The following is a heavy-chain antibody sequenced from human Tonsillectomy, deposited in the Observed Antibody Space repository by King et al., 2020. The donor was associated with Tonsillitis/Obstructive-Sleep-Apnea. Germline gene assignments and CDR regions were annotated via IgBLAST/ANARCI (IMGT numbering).Heavy chain of an antibody. CDR1: GFNFDDYG. J-gene: IGHJ4*02. V-gene: IGHV3-20*04. CDR2: MNWNGGSI. D-gene: IGHD6-19*01. Sequence: VQLVESGGGVVRPGGSLRLSCTASGFNFDDYGMSWVRQVPGKGLEWVSGMNWNGGSISYADSVKGRFTISRDNGKNSLYLQMNSLRAEDTAFYYCARGTSSGLMLAFDYWGGGTLAPVSS. CDR3: ARGTSSGLMLAFDY.